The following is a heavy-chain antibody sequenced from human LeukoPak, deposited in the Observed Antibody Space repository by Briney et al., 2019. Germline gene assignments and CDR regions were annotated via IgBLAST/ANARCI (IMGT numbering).Heavy chain of an antibody. CDR3: ARDRGTGIAVPGY. D-gene: IGHD6-19*01. CDR2: IIPIFGTA. V-gene: IGHV1-69*05. Sequence: ASVKVSCKASGGTFSSYAISWVRQAPGQGLEWMGGIIPIFGTANYAQKFQGRVTITTDESTSTAYMELSSLRSEDTAVYYCARDRGTGIAVPGYWGQGTLVTVSS. J-gene: IGHJ4*02. CDR1: GGTFSSYA.